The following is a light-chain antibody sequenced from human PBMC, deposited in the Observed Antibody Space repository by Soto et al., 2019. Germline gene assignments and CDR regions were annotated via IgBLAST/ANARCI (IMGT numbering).Light chain of an antibody. J-gene: IGKJ5*01. CDR1: HSVSRTY. Sequence: EIVLTQSPGTLSLSPGERATLSCRASHSVSRTYLAWYQQKPGQAPRLLIYGASDRATGTPDRFSGSGSGTDFTTTISRLEPEDSAVYYCQQFDDSVTFGQGTRLEIK. CDR2: GAS. CDR3: QQFDDSVT. V-gene: IGKV3-20*01.